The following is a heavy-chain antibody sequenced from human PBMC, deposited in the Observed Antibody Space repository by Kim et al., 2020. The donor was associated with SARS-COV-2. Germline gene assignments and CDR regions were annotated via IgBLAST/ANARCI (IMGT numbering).Heavy chain of an antibody. CDR2: ISSSSSYI. V-gene: IGHV3-21*01. J-gene: IGHJ4*02. CDR1: GSTFSSYS. D-gene: IGHD6-19*01. Sequence: GGSLRLSCAASGSTFSSYSMNWVRQAPGKGLEWVSSISSSSSYIYYADSVKGRFTISRDNAKNSLYLQMNSLRAEDTAVYYCARAYSSGWTYFDYWGQGTLVTVSS. CDR3: ARAYSSGWTYFDY.